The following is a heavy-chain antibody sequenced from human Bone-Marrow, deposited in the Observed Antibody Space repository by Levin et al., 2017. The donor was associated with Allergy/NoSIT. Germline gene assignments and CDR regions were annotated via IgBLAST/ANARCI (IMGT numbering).Heavy chain of an antibody. D-gene: IGHD1-20*01. CDR2: IIPIFGTA. CDR1: GGTFSSYA. CDR3: ATTGHNWNDVLFFDS. V-gene: IGHV1-69*13. Sequence: SVKVSCKASGGTFSSYAISWVRQAPGQGLEWMGGIIPIFGTANYAQKFQGRVTITADESTSTAYMELSSLRSEDTAVYYCATTGHNWNDVLFFDSWGQGTMVTVSS. J-gene: IGHJ3*02.